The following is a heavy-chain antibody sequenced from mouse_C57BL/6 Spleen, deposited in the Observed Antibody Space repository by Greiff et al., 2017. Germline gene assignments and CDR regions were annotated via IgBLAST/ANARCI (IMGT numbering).Heavy chain of an antibody. CDR2: IWTGGGT. CDR1: GFSLTSYA. Sequence: QVQLKQSGPGLVAPSQSLSFTCTASGFSLTSYAISWVRQPPGKGLEWLGVIWTGGGTNYNSAHKARLSISKDNSKSQVFLKMNSLQTDDTARYYCARKGGNYDYDEAMDYWGQGTSVTVSS. CDR3: ARKGGNYDYDEAMDY. V-gene: IGHV2-9-1*01. J-gene: IGHJ4*01. D-gene: IGHD2-4*01.